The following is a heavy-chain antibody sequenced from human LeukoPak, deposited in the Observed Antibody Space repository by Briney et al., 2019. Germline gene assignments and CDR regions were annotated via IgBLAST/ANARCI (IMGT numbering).Heavy chain of an antibody. Sequence: GGCLRLSCAASGFPFSSHAMSWVRQAPGKGLKWVSGISGGGGTTYYADSVKGRFTISRDNSRNTLYLQMSTLRDEDTAVYYCAKDGGVTGYYSRGYLDYWGQGTLVTVSS. J-gene: IGHJ4*02. D-gene: IGHD3-9*01. V-gene: IGHV3-23*01. CDR2: ISGGGGTT. CDR3: AKDGGVTGYYSRGYLDY. CDR1: GFPFSSHA.